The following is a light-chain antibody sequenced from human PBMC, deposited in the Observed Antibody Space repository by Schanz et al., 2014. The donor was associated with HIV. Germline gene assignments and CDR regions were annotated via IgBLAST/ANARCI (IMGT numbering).Light chain of an antibody. V-gene: IGLV2-23*02. Sequence: QSALTQPASVSGSPGQSITISCTGTSSDVGSYNLVSWYQQHPGKAPKLIIYEVSKRPSGVSNRFSGSKSGNTASLTISELQAEDEADYYCCSYVSISTEGFGTGTNVTVL. J-gene: IGLJ1*01. CDR1: SSDVGSYNL. CDR3: CSYVSISTEG. CDR2: EVS.